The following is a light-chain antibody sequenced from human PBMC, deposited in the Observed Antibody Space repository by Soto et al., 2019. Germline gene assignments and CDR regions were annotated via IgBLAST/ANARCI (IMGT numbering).Light chain of an antibody. CDR1: SSDVGGYNF. V-gene: IGLV2-14*01. CDR2: DVS. Sequence: QSALTQPASVSGSTGQSITISCTGTSSDVGGYNFVSWYQQHPGKAPKLMIYDVSHRPSGVSNRFSGSKSGNTASLTISGLQAEDEADYYCSSYTSSNTLGFGGGTKLTVL. CDR3: SSYTSSNTLG. J-gene: IGLJ2*01.